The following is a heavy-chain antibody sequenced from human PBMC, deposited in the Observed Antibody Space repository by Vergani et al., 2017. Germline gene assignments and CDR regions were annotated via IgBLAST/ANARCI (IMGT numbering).Heavy chain of an antibody. CDR1: GGTFSSYA. CDR3: AGVAIYDSSGYYYPLDYFDY. J-gene: IGHJ4*02. Sequence: QVQLVQSGAEVKKPGSSVKVSCKASGGTFSSYAISWVRQAPGQGLEWMGRIIPIFGTANYAQKFQGRVTITADESTSTAYMELSSLRSEDTAVYYCAGVAIYDSSGYYYPLDYFDYWGQGTLVTVSS. D-gene: IGHD3-22*01. V-gene: IGHV1-69*13. CDR2: IIPIFGTA.